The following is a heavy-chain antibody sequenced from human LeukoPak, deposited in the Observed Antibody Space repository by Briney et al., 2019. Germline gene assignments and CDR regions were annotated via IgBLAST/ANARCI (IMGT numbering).Heavy chain of an antibody. CDR3: ARGSPKSAVRGKIPDY. V-gene: IGHV1-8*01. CDR1: GYTFTSYD. Sequence: GASVKVSCRASGYTFTSYDINWERQASGQGLEWMGWMNPNSGNTGYAQKFQGRVSLTTNTSTTTAYMELSSLRSEDTAVYYCARGSPKSAVRGKIPDYWGQGTLVTVSP. D-gene: IGHD4-17*01. J-gene: IGHJ4*02. CDR2: MNPNSGNT.